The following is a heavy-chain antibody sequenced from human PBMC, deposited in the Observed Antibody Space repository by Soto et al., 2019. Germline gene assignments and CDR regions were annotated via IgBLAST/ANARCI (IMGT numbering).Heavy chain of an antibody. Sequence: ASVKVSCKASGYTFTMYGISGVVQAALQGRDGMGWISAYNGNTNYAQKLQGRVTMTTDTSTSTAYMELRSLRSDDTAVYYCARVYDSSGYYPHDYWGQGTLVTVSS. CDR1: GYTFTMYG. D-gene: IGHD3-22*01. CDR2: ISAYNGNT. J-gene: IGHJ4*02. CDR3: ARVYDSSGYYPHDY. V-gene: IGHV1-18*04.